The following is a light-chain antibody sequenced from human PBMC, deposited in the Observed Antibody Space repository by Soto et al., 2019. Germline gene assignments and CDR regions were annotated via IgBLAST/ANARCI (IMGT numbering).Light chain of an antibody. J-gene: IGKJ1*01. V-gene: IGKV3-15*01. CDR3: QQYNNWPSWT. Sequence: EIVMTQSPATLSVSPGERATLSCRASQSVSNSLAWYQQKPGQAPRLLIYGASTRATGIPARFSGSGSGTEFTLTISSLQSEDFAVYYCQQYNNWPSWTFGQGTNVEI. CDR2: GAS. CDR1: QSVSNS.